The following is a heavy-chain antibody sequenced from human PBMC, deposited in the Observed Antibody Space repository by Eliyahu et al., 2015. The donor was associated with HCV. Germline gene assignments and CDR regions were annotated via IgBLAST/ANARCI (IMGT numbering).Heavy chain of an antibody. V-gene: IGHV1-46*01. CDR3: ARGALVSDFGDLFDY. J-gene: IGHJ4*02. D-gene: IGHD4-17*01. CDR2: MNPSDGSA. CDR1: GYTFISYY. Sequence: QVQLGQSGAEXKKPGASVKISCKASGYTFISYYMXWVRQAPGQGLGWVGIMNPSDGSADSAQKFQGRVTMTSDTSTNTVYMEVSSLKSEDTAVYYCARGALVSDFGDLFDYWGQGTLVTVSS.